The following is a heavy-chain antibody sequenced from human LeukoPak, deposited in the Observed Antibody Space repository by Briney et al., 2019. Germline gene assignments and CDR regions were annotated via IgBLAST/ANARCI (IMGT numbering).Heavy chain of an antibody. V-gene: IGHV4-59*01. Sequence: SETLSLTCTVSGGSISSYYWSWIRQPPGKGLEWIGYIYYSGSTNYNPSLKSRVTISVDTSKNQFSLKLSSVTAADTAVYYCARGRYGDYVHYFDYWGQGTLVTVSS. J-gene: IGHJ4*02. CDR1: GGSISSYY. D-gene: IGHD4-17*01. CDR2: IYYSGST. CDR3: ARGRYGDYVHYFDY.